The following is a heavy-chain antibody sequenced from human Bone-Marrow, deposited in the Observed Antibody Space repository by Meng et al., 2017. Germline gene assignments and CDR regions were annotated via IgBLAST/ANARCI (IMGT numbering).Heavy chain of an antibody. D-gene: IGHD5-24*01. CDR2: IYYSGST. CDR3: ARHMEMSTIINLFDF. CDR1: GDSRSRSSYY. J-gene: IGHJ4*02. V-gene: IGHV4-39*01. Sequence: QLQLQESGPGLVKPSETLSRTCTGSGDSRSRSSYYWGWIRQPPGKGLEGSGSIYYSGSTYYNPSLKSRITISVDTYKNQFSLKLSSVTAADTAVYYCARHMEMSTIINLFDFWGQGALVTVSS.